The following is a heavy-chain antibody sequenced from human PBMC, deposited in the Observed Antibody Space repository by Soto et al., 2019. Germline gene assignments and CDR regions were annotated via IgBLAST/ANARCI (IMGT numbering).Heavy chain of an antibody. D-gene: IGHD3-10*01. V-gene: IGHV1-18*01. J-gene: IGHJ2*01. CDR2: ISAYNGNT. CDR1: GYTFSSYG. CDR3: ARLFFGQWYFDL. Sequence: QAPLEQSGVEVKKPGASVKVSCKASGYTFSSYGISWVRQAPGQGLEWMGWISAYNGNTNYAQKFQGRVTMTTDTSTSTAYMELRSLRSDDTAVYYCARLFFGQWYFDLWGRGTLVTVSS.